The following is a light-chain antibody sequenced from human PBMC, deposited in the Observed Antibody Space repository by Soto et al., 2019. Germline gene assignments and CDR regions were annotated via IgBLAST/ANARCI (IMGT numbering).Light chain of an antibody. CDR3: LQRKNWPPLT. J-gene: IGKJ4*01. CDR2: DAS. V-gene: IGKV3-11*01. CDR1: QSVDIY. Sequence: EVVLTQSPANLSLSPGERATLSCRASQSVDIYLACYQQKPGQAPRLLIYDASNRATGIPARFSGSGSGTDFTLTIISLEPEDFAVYYCLQRKNWPPLTFGGGTRVEIK.